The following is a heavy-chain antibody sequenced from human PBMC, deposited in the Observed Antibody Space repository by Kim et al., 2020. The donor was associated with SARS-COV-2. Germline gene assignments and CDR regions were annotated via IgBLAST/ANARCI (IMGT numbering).Heavy chain of an antibody. V-gene: IGHV4-34*01. CDR1: GGSFSGYY. CDR2: INHSGST. J-gene: IGHJ4*02. CDR3: ARAWRDYGDPYYFDY. Sequence: SETLSLTCAVYGGSFSGYYWSWIRQPPGKGLEWIGEINHSGSTNYNPSLKSRVTISVDTSKNQFSLKLSSVTAADTAVYYCARAWRDYGDPYYFDYWAREPWSPSPQ. D-gene: IGHD4-17*01.